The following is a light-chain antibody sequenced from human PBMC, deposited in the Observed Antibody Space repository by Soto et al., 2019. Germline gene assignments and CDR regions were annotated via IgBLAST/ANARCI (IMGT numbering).Light chain of an antibody. J-gene: IGKJ1*01. CDR2: DAF. V-gene: IGKV3-11*01. CDR3: QQRISWTPT. CDR1: QSVGGY. Sequence: EIVLTQSPPTLSLSPGERATLSCRASQSVGGYLAWYQQKPGQAPSLLIYDAFNRATGIPARFSGSGSGTEFTLTISSLEPEDLGVYYCQQRISWTPTFGQGTKVDIK.